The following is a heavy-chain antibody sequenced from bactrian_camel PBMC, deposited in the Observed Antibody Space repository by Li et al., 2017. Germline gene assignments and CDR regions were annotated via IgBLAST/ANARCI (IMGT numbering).Heavy chain of an antibody. CDR1: GFRHSVCS. D-gene: IGHD5*01. Sequence: HVQLVESGGGLVQAGGSSKFSFAGSGFRHSVCSMGWYRQAPGKERVVVSDILEDGTTYYADFVKGRFTISQDQDTVYLQMNSLKPEDTAMYYCNAKLEVGYSGPRCAAVSDYWGQGTQVTVS. CDR2: ILEDGTT. V-gene: IGHV3S53*01. CDR3: NAKLEVGYSGPRCAAVSDY. J-gene: IGHJ4*01.